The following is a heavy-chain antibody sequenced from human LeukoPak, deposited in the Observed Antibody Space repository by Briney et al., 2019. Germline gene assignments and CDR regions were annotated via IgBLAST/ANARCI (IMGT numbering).Heavy chain of an antibody. CDR1: GGSISSSSYY. CDR3: ARESMYYYDSSGYYSPDAFDI. J-gene: IGHJ3*02. D-gene: IGHD3-22*01. CDR2: IYYSGST. V-gene: IGHV4-39*07. Sequence: SETLSLTCTVSGGSISSSSYYWGWIRQPPEKGLEWIGSIYYSGSTYYNPSLKSRVTISVDTSKNQFSLKLSSVTAADTAVYYCARESMYYYDSSGYYSPDAFDIWGQGTMVTVSS.